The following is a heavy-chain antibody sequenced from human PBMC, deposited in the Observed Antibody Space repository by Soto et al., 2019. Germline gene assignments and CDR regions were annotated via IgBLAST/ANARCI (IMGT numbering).Heavy chain of an antibody. CDR3: AREGINNYNEYYFDS. CDR1: GFTFSTYS. J-gene: IGHJ4*02. V-gene: IGHV3-21*01. Sequence: LRLSCAASGFTFSTYSMNWVRQAPGKGLEWVSSISGSGNYTHYADFLRGRFTISRDNAKTSLYLQMNSLRAEDTAVYYCAREGINNYNEYYFDSWGQGTVVTVSS. CDR2: ISGSGNYT. D-gene: IGHD4-4*01.